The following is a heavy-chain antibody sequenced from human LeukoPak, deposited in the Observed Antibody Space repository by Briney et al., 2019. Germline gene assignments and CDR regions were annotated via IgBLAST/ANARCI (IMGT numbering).Heavy chain of an antibody. CDR2: ISGSGATT. V-gene: IGHV3-23*01. CDR1: GFAFRDYA. D-gene: IGHD3-22*01. Sequence: PGRSLRLSCAASGFAFRDYAMSWVRQAPGKGLEWVSVISGSGATTHYADSVKGRFTISRDNSKNTVSLQMNSLRAEDTAVYYCATDYYDRSGDYTVDYWGQGTLVTVSS. CDR3: ATDYYDRSGDYTVDY. J-gene: IGHJ4*02.